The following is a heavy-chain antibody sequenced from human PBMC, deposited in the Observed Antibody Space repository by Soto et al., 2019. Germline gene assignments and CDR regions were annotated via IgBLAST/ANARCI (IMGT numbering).Heavy chain of an antibody. CDR2: LHYRGSS. Sequence: PSETLSLTCTVSGGSITSSSYCWGWIRQPPGKGLEWRGPLHYRGSSYYNPPFQCRVAITVDRSKNQCSLKLSSVTAADTAVYYCARLDGNSADYYYVMDVWGRGTTVTVS. CDR1: GGSITSSSYC. CDR3: ARLDGNSADYYYVMDV. V-gene: IGHV4-39*01. D-gene: IGHD1-7*01. J-gene: IGHJ6*02.